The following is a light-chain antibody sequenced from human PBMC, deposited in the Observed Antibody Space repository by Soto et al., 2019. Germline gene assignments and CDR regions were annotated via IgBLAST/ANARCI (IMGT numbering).Light chain of an antibody. V-gene: IGKV4-1*01. CDR2: WAS. CDR1: QSVLSSSNNKNY. Sequence: DIVMTQSPDSLAVSLGERATINCKSSQSVLSSSNNKNYLAWYQQKPGQPPKLLIYWASTRESGVPDRFSGSGSGTDFTFTINRLQAEGWAVYYCEQYYSSPYKFGQGTKLEIK. CDR3: EQYYSSPYK. J-gene: IGKJ2*01.